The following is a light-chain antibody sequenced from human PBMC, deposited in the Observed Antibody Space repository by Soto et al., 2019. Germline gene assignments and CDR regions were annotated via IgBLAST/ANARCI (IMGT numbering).Light chain of an antibody. Sequence: DIQMTQSPSSLSASVGDRVTVTCRASQAIDRWLAWYQQKPGKAPKVLIYAASNLRSGVPSRFSGSGSGIDFSLTISSLQPEDLATYYCKQSKTFPLTFGGGTKVEIK. J-gene: IGKJ4*01. CDR3: KQSKTFPLT. CDR1: QAIDRW. V-gene: IGKV1-12*01. CDR2: AAS.